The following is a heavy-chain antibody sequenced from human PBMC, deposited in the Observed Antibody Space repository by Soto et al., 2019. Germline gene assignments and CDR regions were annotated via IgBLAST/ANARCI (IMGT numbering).Heavy chain of an antibody. Sequence: EVPLLESGGGLVQPGGSMRLSFAASGFTFSSYAMNWVRQAPGKGLEWVAVISGRGGSTYYADAVKGRFTMSRDNSKNTLYLQRNSSRAEDTAVYYCAKRTVGWYFDLWGRGTRVTVSS. CDR1: GFTFSSYA. D-gene: IGHD4-17*01. V-gene: IGHV3-23*01. CDR3: AKRTVGWYFDL. J-gene: IGHJ2*01. CDR2: ISGRGGST.